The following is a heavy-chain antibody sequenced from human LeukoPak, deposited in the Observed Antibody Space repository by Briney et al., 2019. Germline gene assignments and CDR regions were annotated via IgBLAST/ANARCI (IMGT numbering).Heavy chain of an antibody. CDR1: GGSISSSSYY. D-gene: IGHD5-12*01. Sequence: PSETLSLTCTVSGGSISSSSYYWGWIRQPPGKGLEWIGSIYYSGSTYYNPSLKSRVTISVDKSKNQFSLKLSSVTAADTAVYYCARVTYSGYGVHIDYWGQGTLVTVSS. CDR3: ARVTYSGYGVHIDY. J-gene: IGHJ4*02. CDR2: IYYSGST. V-gene: IGHV4-39*07.